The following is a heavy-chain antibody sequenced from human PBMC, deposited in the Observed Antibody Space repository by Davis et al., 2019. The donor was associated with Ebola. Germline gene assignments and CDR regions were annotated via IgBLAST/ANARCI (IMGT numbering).Heavy chain of an antibody. CDR3: ARDRFYNGAGATDY. J-gene: IGHJ4*02. CDR2: IRSKTYGGTT. D-gene: IGHD1-26*01. Sequence: GESLKISCTGSGFTFGDYAMTWVRQAPGKGPEWVGFIRSKTYGGTTEYGASVTGRFSISRDDSKSVAHLQIDSLRTEDTAVYYCARDRFYNGAGATDYWGQGTLVTVSS. V-gene: IGHV3-49*04. CDR1: GFTFGDYA.